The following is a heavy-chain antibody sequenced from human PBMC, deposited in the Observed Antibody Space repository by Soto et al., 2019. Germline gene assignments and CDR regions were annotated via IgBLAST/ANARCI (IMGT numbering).Heavy chain of an antibody. CDR2: IYTTGST. Sequence: PSETLSLTXTVSGGSITGYFWSWIRQPAGKGLEWIGRIYTTGSTNFNPSLKGRVAMSVDTSKNQFSLKLTSVTAADTAVYYCVREAVAAGWFDPWGQGTLVTVSS. D-gene: IGHD6-19*01. V-gene: IGHV4-4*07. CDR3: VREAVAAGWFDP. J-gene: IGHJ5*02. CDR1: GGSITGYF.